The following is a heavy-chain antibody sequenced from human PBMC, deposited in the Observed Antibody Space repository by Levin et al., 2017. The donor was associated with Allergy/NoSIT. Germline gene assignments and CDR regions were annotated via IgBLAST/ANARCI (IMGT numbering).Heavy chain of an antibody. D-gene: IGHD6-19*01. V-gene: IGHV1-8*01. CDR2: MNPSNGNT. Sequence: GESLKISCKASGYTFTSYDINWVRQATGQGLEWMGWMNPSNGNTGYAQKFQGRVTMTRDTSISTAYMALSSLRSEDTAVYYCSRGLGWADDFWGQGTLITVSS. CDR3: SRGLGWADDF. CDR1: GYTFTSYD. J-gene: IGHJ4*02.